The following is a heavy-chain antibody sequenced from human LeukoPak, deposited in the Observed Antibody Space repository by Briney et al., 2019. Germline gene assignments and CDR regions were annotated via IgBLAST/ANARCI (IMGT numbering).Heavy chain of an antibody. Sequence: SVKVSCKASGDTFGSYVLSWVRQAPGQGLEWMGGIIPIFGTANYAQKFQGRVTITADESTSTAYMDLSRLRCEDTAVYYCASSLGYTYGWNSWGQGTLVTVSS. J-gene: IGHJ4*02. D-gene: IGHD5-18*01. CDR1: GDTFGSYV. V-gene: IGHV1-69*01. CDR2: IIPIFGTA. CDR3: ASSLGYTYGWNS.